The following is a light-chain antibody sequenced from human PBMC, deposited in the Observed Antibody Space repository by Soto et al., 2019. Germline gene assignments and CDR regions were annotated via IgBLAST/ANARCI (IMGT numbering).Light chain of an antibody. CDR3: SSYATSSTLV. V-gene: IGLV2-14*01. J-gene: IGLJ1*01. CDR2: EVS. Sequence: QSVLAQPASVSGSPGQSITMSCTGTSSDVGRYNYVAWYQQHPGKAPKVLIFEVSNRPSGVSSRFSGSKSGNTASLNISGLQAEDEADYYCSSYATSSTLVFGTGPKVTVL. CDR1: SSDVGRYNY.